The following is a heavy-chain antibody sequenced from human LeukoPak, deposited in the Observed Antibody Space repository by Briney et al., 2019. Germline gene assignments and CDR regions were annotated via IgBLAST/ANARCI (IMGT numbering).Heavy chain of an antibody. Sequence: TETLSLTCAVYSASFSGYYWTWIRQPPGKGLEWIGEINHRGSTSYNPSLKSRVTISVDTSKKQFSLNLSSVTAADTAVYYCARDYHDTSGDNYVGGYYYMDVWGKGTTVTVSS. CDR1: SASFSGYY. V-gene: IGHV4-34*01. D-gene: IGHD3-22*01. CDR2: INHRGST. J-gene: IGHJ6*03. CDR3: ARDYHDTSGDNYVGGYYYMDV.